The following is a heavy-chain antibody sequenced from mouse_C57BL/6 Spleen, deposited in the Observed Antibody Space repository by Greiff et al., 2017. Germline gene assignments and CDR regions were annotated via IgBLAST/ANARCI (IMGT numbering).Heavy chain of an antibody. Sequence: VQLKESGPELVKPGASVKISCKASGYSFTGYYMNWVKQSPEKSLEWIGEINPSTGGTTYNQKFKAKATLTVDKSSSTAYMQLKSLTSDDSAVYYCASYGNYFDYWGQGTTLTVSS. CDR3: ASYGNYFDY. CDR1: GYSFTGYY. CDR2: INPSTGGT. J-gene: IGHJ2*01. D-gene: IGHD2-1*01. V-gene: IGHV1-42*01.